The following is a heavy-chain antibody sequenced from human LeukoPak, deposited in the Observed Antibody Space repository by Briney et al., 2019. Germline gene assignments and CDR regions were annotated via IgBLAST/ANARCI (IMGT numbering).Heavy chain of an antibody. CDR3: AREVIAAHNWFDP. V-gene: IGHV4-39*02. Sequence: PSETLSLTCTVSGGSISSSGYYWGWIRQTPGKGLEWIGSIYYSGSTYNNPSLKSRVTMSVDTSKNQFSLKLSSVTAADTAVYYCAREVIAAHNWFDPWGQGTLVTVSS. J-gene: IGHJ5*02. CDR1: GGSISSSGYY. D-gene: IGHD6-6*01. CDR2: IYYSGST.